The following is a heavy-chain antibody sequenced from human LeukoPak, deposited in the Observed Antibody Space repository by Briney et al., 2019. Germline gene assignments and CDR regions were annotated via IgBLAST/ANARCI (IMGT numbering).Heavy chain of an antibody. CDR2: INHSGST. D-gene: IGHD6-13*01. CDR3: ASLTIAAAGIGQYGY. J-gene: IGHJ4*02. Sequence: SETLSLTCAVYGGSFSGYYWSWIRQPPGKGLEWIGEINHSGSTNYNPSLKSRATISVDTSKNQFSLKLSSVTAADTAVYYCASLTIAAAGIGQYGYWGQGTLVTVSS. CDR1: GGSFSGYY. V-gene: IGHV4-34*01.